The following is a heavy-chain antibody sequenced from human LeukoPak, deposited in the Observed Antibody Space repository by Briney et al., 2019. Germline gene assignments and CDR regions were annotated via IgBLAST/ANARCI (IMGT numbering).Heavy chain of an antibody. CDR3: ARDRSYYYMDV. CDR1: GFTFNTYS. Sequence: PGGPLRLSCAASGFTFNTYSMNWVRQAPGKGLEWVSYISSSSNTIYYADSVKGRFTVSRDNAKSSLYLQTDSLRAEDTAVYYCARDRSYYYMDVWGKGTTVTVSS. V-gene: IGHV3-48*01. CDR2: ISSSSNTI. J-gene: IGHJ6*03.